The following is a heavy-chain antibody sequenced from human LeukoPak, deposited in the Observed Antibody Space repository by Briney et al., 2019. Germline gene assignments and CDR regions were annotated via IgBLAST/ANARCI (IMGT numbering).Heavy chain of an antibody. Sequence: ASVKVSCKVSGYTFTSYDINWVRQATGQGLEWMGWMNPNSGNTGYAQKFQGRVTMTRNTSISTAYMELSSLRSEDTAVYYCARGTLWFGELFQHWGQGTLVTVSS. CDR2: MNPNSGNT. V-gene: IGHV1-8*01. CDR3: ARGTLWFGELFQH. CDR1: GYTFTSYD. D-gene: IGHD3-10*01. J-gene: IGHJ4*02.